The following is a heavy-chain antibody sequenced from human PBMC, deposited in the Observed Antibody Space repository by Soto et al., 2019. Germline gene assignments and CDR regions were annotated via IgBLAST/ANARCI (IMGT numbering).Heavy chain of an antibody. J-gene: IGHJ4*01. CDR3: TTDSYITSIIVRFDY. Sequence: GGSLRLSCAAAGFTFSNAWINWVRQTPGKGLEWVGRVKSKTDGGTTDFAAPVKGRFAISRDDSKNMVYLEMNSLKTEDTAIYYCTTDSYITSIIVRFDYWGHGTLVTVSS. CDR1: GFTFSNAW. CDR2: VKSKTDGGTT. D-gene: IGHD3-22*01. V-gene: IGHV3-15*07.